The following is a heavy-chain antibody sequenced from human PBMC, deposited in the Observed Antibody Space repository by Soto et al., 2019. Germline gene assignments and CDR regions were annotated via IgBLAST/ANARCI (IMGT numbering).Heavy chain of an antibody. J-gene: IGHJ4*02. CDR3: ARGRRMGYYGSGSDDFDY. Sequence: QVQLQESGPGLVKPSQTLSLTCTVSGGSISSGDYYWSWIRQPPGKGLEWIGYIYYSGSTYYNPSLNGRVNISVDTSKNQFSLKLSSVTAADTAVYYCARGRRMGYYGSGSDDFDYWGQGTLVTVSS. CDR2: IYYSGST. D-gene: IGHD3-10*01. V-gene: IGHV4-30-4*01. CDR1: GGSISSGDYY.